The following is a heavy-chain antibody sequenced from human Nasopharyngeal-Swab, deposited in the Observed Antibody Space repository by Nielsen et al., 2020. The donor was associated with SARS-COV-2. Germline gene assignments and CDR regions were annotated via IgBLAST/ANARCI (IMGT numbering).Heavy chain of an antibody. J-gene: IGHJ6*02. Sequence: GGSLRLSCAASGFTFSSYGMHWVRQAPGKGLEWVAVISYDGSNKYYADSVKGRFTISRDNSKNTLYLQMNSLRAEDTAVYYCAKDFFGDYEQSGHCYYYGMDVWGQGTTVTVSS. D-gene: IGHD4-17*01. CDR2: ISYDGSNK. CDR3: AKDFFGDYEQSGHCYYYGMDV. V-gene: IGHV3-30*18. CDR1: GFTFSSYG.